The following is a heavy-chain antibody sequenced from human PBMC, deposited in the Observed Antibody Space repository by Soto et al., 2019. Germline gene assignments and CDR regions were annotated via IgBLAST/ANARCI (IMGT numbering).Heavy chain of an antibody. J-gene: IGHJ6*02. CDR1: GLTFGSRA. V-gene: IGHV3-23*01. CDR3: AKNRLANSPYYYYYYGMDV. Sequence: EVQLLESGGDLIQPGGSLRLSCVASGLTFGSRAMSWVRQSPGEGLEWVSTITDTGGDAKYADSVRGRFAISRDKSKNTLYLQMDSLRDEDTAVYYCAKNRLANSPYYYYYYGMDVWGRGTTVTVSS. D-gene: IGHD6-25*01. CDR2: ITDTGGDA.